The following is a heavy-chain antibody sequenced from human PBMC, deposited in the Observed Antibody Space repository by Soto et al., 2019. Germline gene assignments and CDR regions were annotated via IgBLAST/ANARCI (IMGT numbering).Heavy chain of an antibody. CDR2: IKQDGSEK. Sequence: GGSLRLSCAASGFTLSTHWMSWVRQAPGKGLEWVANIKQDGSEKNYVDSVKGRFTISRDNAKNSLYVQMNSLRAEDTAVYYCARVDSGYDGNFYYYYVDVWGKGTTVTVSS. D-gene: IGHD5-12*01. CDR3: ARVDSGYDGNFYYYYVDV. CDR1: GFTLSTHW. J-gene: IGHJ6*03. V-gene: IGHV3-7*01.